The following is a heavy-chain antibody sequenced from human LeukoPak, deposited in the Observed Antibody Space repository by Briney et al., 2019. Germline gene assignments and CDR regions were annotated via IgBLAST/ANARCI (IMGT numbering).Heavy chain of an antibody. CDR2: IIPLFGTP. V-gene: IGHV1-69*06. CDR1: GGTFSSYT. CDR3: ATDPGYTTRWKGAFDY. J-gene: IGHJ4*01. D-gene: IGHD6-13*01. Sequence: SVKVSCKASGGTFSSYTISWVRQAPGQGLEWMGGIIPLFGTPDYAQKFQDRLTITADKSTSTAYMELSSLRSEDTAVYYCATDPGYTTRWKGAFDYWGHGTLVTVSS.